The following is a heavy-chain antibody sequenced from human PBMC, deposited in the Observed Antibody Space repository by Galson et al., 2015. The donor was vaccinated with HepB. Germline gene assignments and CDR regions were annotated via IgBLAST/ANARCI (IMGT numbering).Heavy chain of an antibody. Sequence: SLRLSCAASGFTFSSYGMHWVRQAPGKGLEWVAVISYDGSNKYYADSVKGRFTISRDNSKNTLYLQMNSLRAEDTAVYYCARWGKKTKAAGTSYYYYYMDVWGKGTTVTVSS. V-gene: IGHV3-30*03. CDR3: ARWGKKTKAAGTSYYYYYMDV. J-gene: IGHJ6*03. CDR2: ISYDGSNK. CDR1: GFTFSSYG. D-gene: IGHD1-1*01.